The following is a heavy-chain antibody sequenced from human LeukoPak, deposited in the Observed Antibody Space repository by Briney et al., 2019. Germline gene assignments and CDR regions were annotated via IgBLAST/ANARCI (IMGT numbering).Heavy chain of an antibody. J-gene: IGHJ6*02. CDR1: GGSISSYY. Sequence: SETLSLTCTVSGGSISSYYWSWIRQPPGKGLEWIGYIYCSGSTNYNPSLKSRVTISVDTSKNQFSLKLSSVTAADTAVYYCARLYPAYYYYGMDVWGQGTTVTVSS. CDR3: ARLYPAYYYYGMDV. V-gene: IGHV4-59*08. CDR2: IYCSGST.